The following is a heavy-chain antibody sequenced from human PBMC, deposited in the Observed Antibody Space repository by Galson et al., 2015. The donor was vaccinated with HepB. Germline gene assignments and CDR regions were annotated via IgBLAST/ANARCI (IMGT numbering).Heavy chain of an antibody. CDR1: GSSVTSHG. Sequence: SLRLSCAASGSSVTSHGMNWVRQAPGKGLEWVSGISATDGSTSYDDSVKGRFAIHRDKSRNTLDLEMNSLRAEDTALYYGAGVGEVIPPGTLPWGPKKTPVGLDYWGQGTLVTVSS. V-gene: IGHV3-23*01. CDR2: ISATDGST. J-gene: IGHJ4*02. D-gene: IGHD3-16*02. CDR3: AGVGEVIPPGTLPWGPKKTPVGLDY.